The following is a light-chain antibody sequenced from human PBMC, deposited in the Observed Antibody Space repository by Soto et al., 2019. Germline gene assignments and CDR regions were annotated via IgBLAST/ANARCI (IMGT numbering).Light chain of an antibody. J-gene: IGKJ3*01. Sequence: DIQMAQSPSSLSSSVGDRVTITCRSSQDIATSLTWYQQKPGKAPHLLISGASQLQSGVPSRFSGSESGTEFTLTIDSLQLEDFATYYCQQSYTTPFTFGPGT. CDR1: QDIATS. V-gene: IGKV1-39*01. CDR3: QQSYTTPFT. CDR2: GAS.